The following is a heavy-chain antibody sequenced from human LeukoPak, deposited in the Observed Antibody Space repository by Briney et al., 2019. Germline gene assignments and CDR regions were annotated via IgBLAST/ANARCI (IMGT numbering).Heavy chain of an antibody. CDR1: GGSISSYY. V-gene: IGHV4-59*12. CDR2: IYYSGST. CDR3: ARVHLAYYFDY. J-gene: IGHJ4*02. Sequence: SETLSLTCTVSGGSISSYYWSWIRQPPGKGLEWIGYIYYSGSTNYNPSLKSRVSISVDTSKNQFSLRLSSVTAADTAVYYCARVHLAYYFDYWGQGTLVTVSS.